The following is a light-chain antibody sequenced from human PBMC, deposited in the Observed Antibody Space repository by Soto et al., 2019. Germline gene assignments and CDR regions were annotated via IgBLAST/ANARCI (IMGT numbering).Light chain of an antibody. V-gene: IGKV1-27*01. CDR2: AAS. CDR3: QKYNSAPTWT. Sequence: DIQMTQSPSSLSASVGDRVTITCRASQGISNYLAWYQQKPGKVPKLLIYAASTLQSGVPSRFSGSGSETDFTLTISSLQPEDVATYFYQKYNSAPTWTFGQGTKVEIK. CDR1: QGISNY. J-gene: IGKJ1*01.